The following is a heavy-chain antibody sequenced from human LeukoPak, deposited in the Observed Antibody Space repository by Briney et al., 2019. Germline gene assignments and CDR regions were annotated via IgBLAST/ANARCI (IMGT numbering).Heavy chain of an antibody. CDR2: ISSSSSTI. V-gene: IGHV3-48*02. J-gene: IGHJ4*02. Sequence: GGSLRLSCAASGFTFSSYSMNWVRQAPGKGLGWVSYISSSSSTIYYADSVKGRFTISRDNAKNSLYLQMNSLRDEDTAVYYCARECGPGSYLISDYWGQGTLVTVSS. D-gene: IGHD3-10*01. CDR3: ARECGPGSYLISDY. CDR1: GFTFSSYS.